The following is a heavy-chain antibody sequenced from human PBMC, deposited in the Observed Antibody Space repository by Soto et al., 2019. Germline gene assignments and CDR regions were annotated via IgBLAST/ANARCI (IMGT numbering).Heavy chain of an antibody. CDR1: GYTFTSYG. CDR3: ARALVGATSGDAFDI. D-gene: IGHD1-26*01. J-gene: IGHJ3*02. CDR2: ISAYNGNT. V-gene: IGHV1-18*01. Sequence: GASVKVSCKASGYTFTSYGSSWVRQATGQGLEWMGWISAYNGNTNYAQKLQGRVTINPDTSKNQFSLQLNSVTPEDTAVYYCARALVGATSGDAFDIWGQGTMVTVSS.